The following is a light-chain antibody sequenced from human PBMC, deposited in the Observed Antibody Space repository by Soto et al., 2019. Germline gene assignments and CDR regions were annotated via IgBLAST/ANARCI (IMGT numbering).Light chain of an antibody. CDR1: QRIANY. CDR3: QQTYTTPHT. Sequence: DIQMTQSPSSLSASVGDRVTITCRASQRIANYLNWYQQRPGKAPKLLISGASTLQSAVPSRFNGRGSGTDFTLTISTLQPEDFAPYYCQQTYTTPHTFGQGTKLEIK. CDR2: GAS. V-gene: IGKV1-39*01. J-gene: IGKJ2*01.